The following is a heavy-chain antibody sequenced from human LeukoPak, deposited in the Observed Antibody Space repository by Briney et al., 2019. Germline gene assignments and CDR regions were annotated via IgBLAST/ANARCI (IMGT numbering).Heavy chain of an antibody. J-gene: IGHJ4*02. CDR2: VNPSGGST. D-gene: IGHD2-15*01. CDR3: AVEVYCSGGSCYPTIDY. V-gene: IGHV1-46*01. Sequence: ASVKVSCKASGYTFTSYYMHWVRQAPGQGLEWMGIVNPSGGSTSYAQKFQGRVTMTRDTSTSTVYMELSSLRSEDTAVYYCAVEVYCSGGSCYPTIDYWGQGTLVTVSS. CDR1: GYTFTSYY.